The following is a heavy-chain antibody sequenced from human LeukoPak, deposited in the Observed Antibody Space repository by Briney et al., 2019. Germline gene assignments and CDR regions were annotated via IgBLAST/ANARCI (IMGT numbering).Heavy chain of an antibody. J-gene: IGHJ4*02. Sequence: PSETLSLTCTVSGGSISSYYWSWIRQPPGKGLEWIGYIYYSGSTNYNPSLKSRVTISVDTSKNQFSLKLNSVTAADTAVYYCARDLGRSTALYYFDYWGQGTLVTVSS. V-gene: IGHV4-59*01. CDR3: ARDLGRSTALYYFDY. CDR2: IYYSGST. D-gene: IGHD1-14*01. CDR1: GGSISSYY.